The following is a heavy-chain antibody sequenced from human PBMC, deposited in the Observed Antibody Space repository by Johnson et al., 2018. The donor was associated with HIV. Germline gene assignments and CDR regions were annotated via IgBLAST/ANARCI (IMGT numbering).Heavy chain of an antibody. CDR1: SFTFSRYA. V-gene: IGHV3-33*06. J-gene: IGHJ3*02. CDR2: LWNDGNNA. Sequence: QVQLVESGGGVVQPGRSLRLSCEVSSFTFSRYAIHWVRQAPGRGLEWVAVLWNDGNNAYYSDSVQGRFSISTDNSKNTLYIQMNNLRVEDMGVYYCAKGLYYYDSSDYDVPEIWGQGTTVAVSS. D-gene: IGHD3-22*01. CDR3: AKGLYYYDSSDYDVPEI.